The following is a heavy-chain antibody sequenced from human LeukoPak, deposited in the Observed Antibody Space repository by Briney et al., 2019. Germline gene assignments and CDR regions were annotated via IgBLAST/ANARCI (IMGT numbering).Heavy chain of an antibody. CDR1: GDSISRGDFC. D-gene: IGHD3-10*01. Sequence: SQTLSLTWPLSGDSISRGDFCWHWIRQPPGKGLEWIGYIYYSGSTYYNPPLKSRITMSLDTSKNQFSLKLTSVTAADTAVYFCARCITLLREGMGYWGQGTLVTVSS. V-gene: IGHV4-30-4*01. J-gene: IGHJ4*02. CDR3: ARCITLLREGMGY. CDR2: IYYSGST.